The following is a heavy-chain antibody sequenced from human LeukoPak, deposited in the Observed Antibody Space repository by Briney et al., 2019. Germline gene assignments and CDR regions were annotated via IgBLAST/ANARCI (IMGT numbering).Heavy chain of an antibody. CDR1: GFTFGSYW. V-gene: IGHV3-7*04. J-gene: IGHJ4*02. CDR2: IKQDGGEK. D-gene: IGHD3-22*01. Sequence: PGGSLRLSCAASGFTFGSYWMSWVRQAPGKGLEWVANIKQDGGEKHYVDSVKGRFTISRDNAKNSLYLQMDSLRAEDTAVYYRAKDFHYYESGDYYYYFDYWGQGTLVTVSS. CDR3: AKDFHYYESGDYYYYFDY.